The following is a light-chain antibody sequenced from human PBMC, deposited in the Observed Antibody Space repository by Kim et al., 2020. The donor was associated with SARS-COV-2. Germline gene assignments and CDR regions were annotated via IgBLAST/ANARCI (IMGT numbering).Light chain of an antibody. J-gene: IGLJ3*02. Sequence: ELTQPPSASGTPGQRVTISCSGSSSNIGSNYVYWYQQLPGTAPKLLIYSNNQRPSGVPDRFSGSKSGTSASLAISGLRSEDEADYYCAAWDDSLSGNWVFGGGTKLTVL. CDR3: AAWDDSLSGNWV. CDR1: SSNIGSNY. CDR2: SNN. V-gene: IGLV1-47*02.